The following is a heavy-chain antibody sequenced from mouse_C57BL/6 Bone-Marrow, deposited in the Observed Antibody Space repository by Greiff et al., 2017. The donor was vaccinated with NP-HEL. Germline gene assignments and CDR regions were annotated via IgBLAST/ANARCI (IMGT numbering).Heavy chain of an antibody. V-gene: IGHV8-12*01. J-gene: IGHJ3*01. CDR3: ARSEDGYRFAY. D-gene: IGHD2-3*01. Sequence: QVTLKECGPGILQSSQTLSLTCSFSGFSLSTSGMGVSWIRQPSGKGLEWLAHIYWDDDKRYNPSLKSRLTISKDTSRNQVFLKITSVDTADTATYYCARSEDGYRFAYWGQGTLVTVSA. CDR2: IYWDDDK. CDR1: GFSLSTSGMG.